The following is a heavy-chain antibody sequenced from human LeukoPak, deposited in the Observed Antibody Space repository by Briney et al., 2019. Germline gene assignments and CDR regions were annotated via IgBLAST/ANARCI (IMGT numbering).Heavy chain of an antibody. J-gene: IGHJ5*02. CDR1: GFTFNNYA. V-gene: IGHV3-64*01. D-gene: IGHD2-2*03. Sequence: GGSLRLSCAASGFTFNNYAMHWVRRAPGKGLEYVSAISSSGGSTFYANSVKGRFTVSRDNSKNTLYLQMGGLRAEDMAVYYCARDGYCSSTSCYGDWFDPWGQGTLVTVSS. CDR3: ARDGYCSSTSCYGDWFDP. CDR2: ISSSGGST.